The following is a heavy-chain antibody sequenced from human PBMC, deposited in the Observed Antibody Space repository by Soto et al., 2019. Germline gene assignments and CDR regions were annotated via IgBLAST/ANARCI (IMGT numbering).Heavy chain of an antibody. CDR3: ARHDCISSSCYYYYYYVMDV. D-gene: IGHD2-2*01. CDR1: GYTFTSYA. Sequence: ASVKVSCKASGYTFTSYAMHWVRQAPGQRLEWMGWINAGNGNTKYSQKFQGRVTITRDTSTSTAYMELSSLRSEDTAVYYCARHDCISSSCYYYYYYVMDVWGQGTTVTVSS. CDR2: INAGNGNT. J-gene: IGHJ6*02. V-gene: IGHV1-3*01.